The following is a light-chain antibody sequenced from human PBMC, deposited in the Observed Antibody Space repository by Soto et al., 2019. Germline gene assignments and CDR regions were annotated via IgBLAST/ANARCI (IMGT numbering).Light chain of an antibody. J-gene: IGKJ1*01. CDR3: QQRSNWRT. Sequence: EIVLPQSPATLSLSPGERATLSCRASQSVSSYLAWYQQKPGQAPRLLIYDASNRATGIPARFSGSGSGTDFTLTISSLEPEDFAVYYCQQRSNWRTFGQGIKV. CDR2: DAS. CDR1: QSVSSY. V-gene: IGKV3-11*01.